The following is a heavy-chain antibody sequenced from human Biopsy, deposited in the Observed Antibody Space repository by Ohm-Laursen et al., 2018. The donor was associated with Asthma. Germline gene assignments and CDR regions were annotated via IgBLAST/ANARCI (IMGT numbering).Heavy chain of an antibody. D-gene: IGHD3-22*01. Sequence: TLSLTCPVSYGSITSGGYYWTWIRQHPGKGLEWIGFIYHSGSTYYNPSLKSRVSISIDTSKNQFSLKLSSVTAADTAVYYCARAQDYYDSRGYYRSFDYWGQGTLVTVSS. V-gene: IGHV4-31*03. CDR3: ARAQDYYDSRGYYRSFDY. J-gene: IGHJ4*02. CDR2: IYHSGST. CDR1: YGSITSGGYY.